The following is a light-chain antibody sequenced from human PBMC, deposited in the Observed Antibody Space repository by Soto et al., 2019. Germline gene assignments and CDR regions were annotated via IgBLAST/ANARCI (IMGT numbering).Light chain of an antibody. CDR3: QQFQSSLRT. Sequence: EIVMTQSPATLSVSPGERATLSCRASQSVSSNLAWYQQKPGQAPSLLIYGASTRATGTPARFSGSGSGTDFTLTISSLEPADFAVYYCQQFQSSLRTFGQGTKVDIK. J-gene: IGKJ1*01. CDR2: GAS. CDR1: QSVSSN. V-gene: IGKV3-15*01.